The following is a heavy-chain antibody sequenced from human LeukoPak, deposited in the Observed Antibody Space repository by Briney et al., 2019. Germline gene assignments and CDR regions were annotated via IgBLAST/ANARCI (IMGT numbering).Heavy chain of an antibody. CDR1: GGSISSYY. CDR2: IYYSGST. Sequence: SETLSLTCTVSGGSISSYYWSWIRQPPGKGLEWIGYIYYSGSTNYNPSLKSRVTISVDTSKNQFSLKLSSVTAADTAVYYCARNLYGGNLNYFDYWGQGALVTVSS. CDR3: ARNLYGGNLNYFDY. V-gene: IGHV4-59*01. J-gene: IGHJ4*02. D-gene: IGHD4-23*01.